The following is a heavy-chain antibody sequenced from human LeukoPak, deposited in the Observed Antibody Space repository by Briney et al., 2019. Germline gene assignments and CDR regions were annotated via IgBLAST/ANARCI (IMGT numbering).Heavy chain of an antibody. Sequence: SETLSLTCAVSGYSISSGYYWGWIRQPPGKGLEWIGSIYHSGSTYYNPSLKSRVTISVDTSKNQFSLKLSSVTAADTAVYYCARDDGDYDILTGYYKYYYFDYWGQGTLVTVSS. CDR2: IYHSGST. CDR3: ARDDGDYDILTGYYKYYYFDY. CDR1: GYSISSGYY. D-gene: IGHD3-9*01. J-gene: IGHJ4*02. V-gene: IGHV4-38-2*02.